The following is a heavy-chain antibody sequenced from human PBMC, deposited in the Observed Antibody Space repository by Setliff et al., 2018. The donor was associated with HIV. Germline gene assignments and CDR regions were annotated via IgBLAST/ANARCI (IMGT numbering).Heavy chain of an antibody. CDR2: ITGSSDTI. D-gene: IGHD1-26*01. Sequence: PGGSLRLSCAASGFTFSSYEMDWFRQAPGKGLEWVSYITGSSDTIYYADSVKGRFTISRDNSRNTLFLQMNNLRPEDTATYYCVRDPIEGSPDYFDYWGQGALVTVS. J-gene: IGHJ4*02. CDR1: GFTFSSYE. CDR3: VRDPIEGSPDYFDY. V-gene: IGHV3-48*03.